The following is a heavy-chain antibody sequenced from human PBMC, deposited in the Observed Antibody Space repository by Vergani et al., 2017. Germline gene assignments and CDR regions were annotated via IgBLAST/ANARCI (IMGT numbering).Heavy chain of an antibody. J-gene: IGHJ6*03. CDR2: IDTSGST. D-gene: IGHD3-10*01. CDR3: ATTGEVNTYYYDSEDPTYYYMDV. Sequence: QVQLQESGPGLVKPSETLSLTCTVSGGSLSSYYWSWIRRPAGTGLEWIGRIDTSGSTNYNPPLKSPVTMSVDTSKNQFSLKLRSGTAADPAVYYRATTGEVNTYYYDSEDPTYYYMDVWGKGTTVTVSS. CDR1: GGSLSSYY. V-gene: IGHV4-4*07.